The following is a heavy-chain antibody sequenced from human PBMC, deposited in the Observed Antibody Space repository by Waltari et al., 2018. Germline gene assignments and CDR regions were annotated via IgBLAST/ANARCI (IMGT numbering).Heavy chain of an antibody. CDR1: GGSISSYS. CDR2: IYTSGST. V-gene: IGHV4-4*07. J-gene: IGHJ4*02. CDR3: ARGRYCGGDCYSAPDY. D-gene: IGHD2-21*01. Sequence: QVQLQESGPGLVKPSETLSLTCTVSGGSISSYSWSWIRQPAGKGLEWIGRIYTSGSTNYNPSLKSRVTMSVDTSKNQFSLKLSSVTAADTAVYYCARGRYCGGDCYSAPDYWGQGTLVTVSS.